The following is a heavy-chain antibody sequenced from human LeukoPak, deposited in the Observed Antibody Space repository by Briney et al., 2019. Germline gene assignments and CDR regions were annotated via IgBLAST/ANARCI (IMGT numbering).Heavy chain of an antibody. Sequence: PGRSLRLSCAASGFTFSSYGMHWVRQAPGKGLEWVAVISYDGSNKYYADSVKGRFTISRDNSKNTLYLQMNSLRLDDTAMFYCARPTSVIRMYGMDVWGQGTTVTVSS. D-gene: IGHD2-21*01. V-gene: IGHV3-30*03. CDR2: ISYDGSNK. CDR1: GFTFSSYG. CDR3: ARPTSVIRMYGMDV. J-gene: IGHJ6*02.